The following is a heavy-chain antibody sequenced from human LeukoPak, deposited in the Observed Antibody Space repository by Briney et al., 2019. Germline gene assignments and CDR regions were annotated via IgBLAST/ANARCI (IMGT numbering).Heavy chain of an antibody. CDR3: ARSYYYDSSGSSPYFDY. Sequence: ASVKVSCKASGYTFTNYYIRWVRQAPGQGLECMGIINPSGGSTSYAQKFQGRVTITADKSTSTAYMELSSLRSEDTAVYYCARSYYYDSSGSSPYFDYWGQGTLVTVSS. D-gene: IGHD3-22*01. CDR2: INPSGGST. J-gene: IGHJ4*02. V-gene: IGHV1-46*01. CDR1: GYTFTNYY.